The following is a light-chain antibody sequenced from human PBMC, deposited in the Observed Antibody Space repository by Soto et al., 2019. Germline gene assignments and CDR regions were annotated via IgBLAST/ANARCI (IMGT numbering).Light chain of an antibody. CDR1: SSNIGSNT. J-gene: IGLJ3*02. Sequence: QSVLTQPPSASGTPGQRVTISCSGSSSNIGSNTVNWYQQLPGTAPKLLIYSNNQRPSGVPDRFSGSKSGTSASLAISGLQSEDEADYYCAVWDDSVNGPVFGGGTKLTVL. CDR2: SNN. CDR3: AVWDDSVNGPV. V-gene: IGLV1-44*01.